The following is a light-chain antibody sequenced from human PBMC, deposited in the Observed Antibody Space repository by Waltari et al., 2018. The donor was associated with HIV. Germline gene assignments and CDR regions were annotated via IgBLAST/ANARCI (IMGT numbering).Light chain of an antibody. CDR1: QSVSSN. Sequence: EIVMTQSPATLSGSPGERAALSCRASQSVSSNLLWYQQKPGQAPRVSIYGTSTRATGIPARFSGSVSGTAVTLTISSLQSEDLAVYYCPQYNHWPRLTFGGGTKVEIK. CDR2: GTS. V-gene: IGKV3-15*01. J-gene: IGKJ4*01. CDR3: PQYNHWPRLT.